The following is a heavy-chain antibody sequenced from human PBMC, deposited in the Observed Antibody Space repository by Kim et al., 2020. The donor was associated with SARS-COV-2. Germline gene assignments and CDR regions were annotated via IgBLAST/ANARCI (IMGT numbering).Heavy chain of an antibody. V-gene: IGHV4-39*01. D-gene: IGHD2-2*01. CDR1: GGSISSSSYY. Sequence: SETLSLTCTVSGGSISSSSYYWGWIRQPPGKGLEWIGSIYYSGSTYYNTSLKSRVTISVDTSKNQFFLQLSSVTAADTAVYYCASVVVPAAIGLVPYYYYGMDVWGQGTTVTVSS. J-gene: IGHJ6*02. CDR2: IYYSGST. CDR3: ASVVVPAAIGLVPYYYYGMDV.